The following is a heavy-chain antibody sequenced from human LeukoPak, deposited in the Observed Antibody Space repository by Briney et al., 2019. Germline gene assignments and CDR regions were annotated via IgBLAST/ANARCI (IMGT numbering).Heavy chain of an antibody. CDR3: ASPPADYYDSRDYFDC. Sequence: SVKVSCKASGGTFSSYVISWVRQAPGQGLEWMGRIIPILGIANYAQKFQGRVTITADKSTSTAYMELSSLRSEDTAVYYCASPPADYYDSRDYFDCWGQGTLVTVSS. V-gene: IGHV1-69*04. CDR2: IIPILGIA. D-gene: IGHD3-22*01. J-gene: IGHJ4*02. CDR1: GGTFSSYV.